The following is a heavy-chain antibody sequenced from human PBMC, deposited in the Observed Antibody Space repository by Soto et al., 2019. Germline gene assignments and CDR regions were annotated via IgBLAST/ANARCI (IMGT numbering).Heavy chain of an antibody. CDR3: ARTAFDYYDTRAACDY. CDR2: IDWDGDK. D-gene: IGHD3-22*01. V-gene: IGHV2-70*01. CDR1: GFSLTTRGMH. J-gene: IGHJ4*02. Sequence: SGPTLVNPTQTLTLTCTFSGFSLTTRGMHVSWIRQPPGKALEWLALIDWDGDKYYSTSLKTRLTISRDTSKNQVVLTMTDMAPVDTATYFCARTAFDYYDTRAACDYWGQGTLVTVSS.